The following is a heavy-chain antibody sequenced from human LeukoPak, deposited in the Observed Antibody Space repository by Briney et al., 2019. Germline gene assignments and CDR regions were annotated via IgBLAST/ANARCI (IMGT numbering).Heavy chain of an antibody. D-gene: IGHD6-6*01. Sequence: ASVRVSCEVSGYTFTSDGTSWVRHAPGQGLGWVRSISAYNDNTNYSQRLRASVTITTDTSTITAYLELRSLRSDETAVYFCARAVVAARPYLDYWGQGTLVTVSS. J-gene: IGHJ4*02. CDR3: ARAVVAARPYLDY. V-gene: IGHV1-18*01. CDR2: ISAYNDNT. CDR1: GYTFTSDG.